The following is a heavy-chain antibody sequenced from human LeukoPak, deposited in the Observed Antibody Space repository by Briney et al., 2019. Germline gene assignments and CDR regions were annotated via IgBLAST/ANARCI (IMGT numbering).Heavy chain of an antibody. J-gene: IGHJ4*02. CDR1: GFTFNIYA. D-gene: IGHD6-6*01. Sequence: PGRSLRLSCAASGFTFNIYAMHWVRQAPGKGLEWVAVIPYDGSNQYYADSVKGRFTISRDNAKNTLYLQMNSLRAEDTAVYYCAREGGAARPTYWGQGTLVTVSS. V-gene: IGHV3-30*04. CDR3: AREGGAARPTY. CDR2: IPYDGSNQ.